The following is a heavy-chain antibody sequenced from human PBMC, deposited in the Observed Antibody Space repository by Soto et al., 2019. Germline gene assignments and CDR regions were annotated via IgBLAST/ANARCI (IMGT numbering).Heavy chain of an antibody. D-gene: IGHD3-22*01. J-gene: IGHJ4*02. Sequence: GGSLRLSCATSGFTFSSYGMHWVRQAPGKGLEWVAVISYDGSDKDYADSVKGRFTISRDNSRNTLFLQMNSLRAEDTAVYYCARDYYKYYDSSGYYRSPAYWGQGTLVTVSS. CDR2: ISYDGSDK. CDR3: ARDYYKYYDSSGYYRSPAY. CDR1: GFTFSSYG. V-gene: IGHV3-30*19.